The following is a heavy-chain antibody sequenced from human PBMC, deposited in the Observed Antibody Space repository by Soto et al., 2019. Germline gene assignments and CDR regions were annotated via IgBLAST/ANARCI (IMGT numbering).Heavy chain of an antibody. Sequence: TLSLPCTVSGASLSSGRSYWSWIRQHPGKGLEWIWYMFYSGSTYYHPSLKSRFNISADTSKNQFSLRLTSVTPAYTAVYYCARDNGYGHFDSWGQGTLVTVSP. CDR2: MFYSGST. D-gene: IGHD5-12*01. V-gene: IGHV4-31*03. CDR1: GASLSSGRSY. CDR3: ARDNGYGHFDS. J-gene: IGHJ4*02.